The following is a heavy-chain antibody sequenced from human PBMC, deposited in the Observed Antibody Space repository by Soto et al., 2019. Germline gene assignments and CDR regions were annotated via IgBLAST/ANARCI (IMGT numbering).Heavy chain of an antibody. CDR1: GFTFSSYG. CDR3: ARVVVVGSYGPAPVYGMDV. CDR2: IWYDGSNK. J-gene: IGHJ6*02. V-gene: IGHV3-33*01. D-gene: IGHD2-21*01. Sequence: QVQLVESGGGVVQPGRSLRLSCAASGFTFSSYGMHWVRQAPGKGLEWVAVIWYDGSNKYYADSVKGRFTISRDNSKNTLYLQMNSLRAEDTAVYYCARVVVVGSYGPAPVYGMDVWGQGTTVTVSS.